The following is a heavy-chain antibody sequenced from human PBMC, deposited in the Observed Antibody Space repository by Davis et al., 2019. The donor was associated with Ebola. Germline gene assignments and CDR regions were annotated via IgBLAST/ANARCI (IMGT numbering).Heavy chain of an antibody. CDR2: ISGSGGST. CDR1: GFTFSSNA. J-gene: IGHJ4*02. CDR3: AKDPILYCSGGSCYDY. V-gene: IGHV3-23*01. D-gene: IGHD2-15*01. Sequence: PGGFLRLSCAASGFTFSSNAMSWVRQAPGKGLEWVSTISGSGGSTYYADSVKGRFTISRDNSKNTLYLQMNSLRAEDTAVFYCAKDPILYCSGGSCYDYWGQGALVTVSS.